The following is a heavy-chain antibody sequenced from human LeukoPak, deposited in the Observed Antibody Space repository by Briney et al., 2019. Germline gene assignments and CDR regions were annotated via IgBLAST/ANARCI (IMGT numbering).Heavy chain of an antibody. J-gene: IGHJ4*02. V-gene: IGHV3-7*01. D-gene: IGHD3-16*02. CDR2: IKQDGSEK. CDR1: GSTFSSYW. Sequence: GGSLRLSCAASGSTFSSYWMSWVRQAPGKGLEWVANIKQDGSEKYYVDSVKGRFTISRDNAKNSLYLQMSSLRAEDTAVYYCARDTDEGIYDYVWGSYLGFYYFDYWGQGTLVTVSS. CDR3: ARDTDEGIYDYVWGSYLGFYYFDY.